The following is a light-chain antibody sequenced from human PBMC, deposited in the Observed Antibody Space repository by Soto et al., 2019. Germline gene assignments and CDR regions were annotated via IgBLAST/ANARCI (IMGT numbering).Light chain of an antibody. V-gene: IGKV3-20*01. Sequence: EIVLTQSPGTLSLSPGERATLSCRASQSVSDMYLAWYQQKPGQAPRLLIYASTRATGIPDRFSGSGSGTDFTLTISRVAPEDFAVYFWQHYGTSALFGPGTKVDIK. CDR2: AS. CDR1: QSVSDMY. CDR3: QHYGTSAL. J-gene: IGKJ3*01.